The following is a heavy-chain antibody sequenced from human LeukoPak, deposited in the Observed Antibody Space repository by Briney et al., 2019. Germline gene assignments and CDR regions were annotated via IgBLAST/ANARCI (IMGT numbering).Heavy chain of an antibody. Sequence: SETLSLTCAVYGGFFSGYYWSWVRQPPGKGLEWVGEIHHRGSHNYNTSLKSRVTISVDTSKNQFSLKLSSVTAADTAVYYCARCQRGYCNSTSCYEFDAWGQGTLVTVSS. CDR1: GGFFSGYY. J-gene: IGHJ5*02. D-gene: IGHD2-2*01. V-gene: IGHV4-34*01. CDR2: IHHRGSH. CDR3: ARCQRGYCNSTSCYEFDA.